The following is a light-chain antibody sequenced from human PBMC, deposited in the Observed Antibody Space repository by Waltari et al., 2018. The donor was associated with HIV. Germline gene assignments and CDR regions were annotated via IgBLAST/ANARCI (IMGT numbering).Light chain of an antibody. J-gene: IGKJ2*02. CDR1: QTVDRW. CDR3: QQYSTYSCT. Sequence: DIQMTQIPSFLSASVGDRVTITCRASQTVDRWLAWSQQKPGHAPKLLIYKASSLESGVPSRFSGSGSGTEFTLTISSLQPDDFATYYCQQYSTYSCTFGQGTKLDIK. V-gene: IGKV1-5*03. CDR2: KAS.